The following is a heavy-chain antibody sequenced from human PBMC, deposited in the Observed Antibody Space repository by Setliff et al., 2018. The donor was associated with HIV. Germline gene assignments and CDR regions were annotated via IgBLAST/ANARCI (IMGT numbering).Heavy chain of an antibody. Sequence: GESLKISCAASEFSFSSYAMTWVRQVPGKELQWLSYIGSGSTPIFYADSVKGRFTVSRDNAKNELSLHMNSLRAEDTAVYYCAKLPRVVVKGLDFDYWGQGTLVTVSS. V-gene: IGHV3-48*01. D-gene: IGHD2-21*01. CDR3: AKLPRVVVKGLDFDY. CDR1: EFSFSSYA. CDR2: IGSGSTPI. J-gene: IGHJ4*02.